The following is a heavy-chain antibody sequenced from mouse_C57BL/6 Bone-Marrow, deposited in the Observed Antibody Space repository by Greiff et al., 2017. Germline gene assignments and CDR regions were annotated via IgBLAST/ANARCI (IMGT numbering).Heavy chain of an antibody. CDR2: IDPSDSYT. V-gene: IGHV1-59*01. Sequence: QVHVKQPGAELVRPGTSVKLSCKASGYTFTSYWMHWVKQRPGQGLEWIGVIDPSDSYTNYNQKFKGKATLTVDTSSSTAYMQLSSLTSEDSAVYYCARSSYYGSSYGFAYWGQGTLVTVSA. CDR3: ARSSYYGSSYGFAY. CDR1: GYTFTSYW. D-gene: IGHD1-1*01. J-gene: IGHJ3*01.